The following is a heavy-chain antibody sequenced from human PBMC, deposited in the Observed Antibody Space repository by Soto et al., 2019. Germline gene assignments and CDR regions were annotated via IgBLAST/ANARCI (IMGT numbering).Heavy chain of an antibody. V-gene: IGHV3-74*01. D-gene: IGHD3-10*01. CDR1: GFTFSNYW. CDR2: LKSDGSRA. Sequence: GGSLRLSCAVSGFTFSNYWMHWVRHAPGKGLVWVPRLKSDGSRASYADSVKGRFTISRDNARNTLYLQMNSLRAEDTAVYYCAREETYYYGSGSYYNAKYFACWGQGTLVTVSS. CDR3: AREETYYYGSGSYYNAKYFAC. J-gene: IGHJ4*02.